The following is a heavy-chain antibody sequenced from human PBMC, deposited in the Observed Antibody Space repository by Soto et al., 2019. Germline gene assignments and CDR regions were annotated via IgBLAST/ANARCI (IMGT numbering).Heavy chain of an antibody. Sequence: QVQLVQSGAEVKKPGASVKVSCKASGYTFTNYGISWVRQAPGQGLEWMGWISAYNANTYYAQTFQGRVTMTIETSTSTTDLELRSLKSNDTAVYYCARDQSSGWYGKDSGMDVWGQGTTVTVSS. CDR2: ISAYNANT. CDR1: GYTFTNYG. V-gene: IGHV1-18*01. J-gene: IGHJ6*02. D-gene: IGHD6-19*01. CDR3: ARDQSSGWYGKDSGMDV.